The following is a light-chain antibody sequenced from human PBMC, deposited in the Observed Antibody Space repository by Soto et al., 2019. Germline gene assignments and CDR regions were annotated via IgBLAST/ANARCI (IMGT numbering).Light chain of an antibody. CDR2: DNN. CDR1: TSNIGNNY. Sequence: QSVLTKPPSVSAAPGQKVTISCSGSTSNIGNNYVSWYQQLPGTAPKLLIHDNNKRPSGIPDRFSGSKSGTSATLGITGLQTWDEADYYCGAWDSSLSEVVFGGGTQLTVL. V-gene: IGLV1-51*01. J-gene: IGLJ2*01. CDR3: GAWDSSLSEVV.